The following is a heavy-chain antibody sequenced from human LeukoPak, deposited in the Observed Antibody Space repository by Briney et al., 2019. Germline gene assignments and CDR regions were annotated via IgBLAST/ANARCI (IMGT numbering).Heavy chain of an antibody. CDR1: GYTFTSYG. Sequence: ASVKVSCKASGYTFTSYGISWVRQAPGQGLEWMGWISAYNGNTNYAQKLQGRVTMTTDTSMSTAYMELRSLRSDDTAVYYCARDSWILTGYSVDYWGQGTLVTVSS. V-gene: IGHV1-18*04. J-gene: IGHJ4*02. D-gene: IGHD3-9*01. CDR2: ISAYNGNT. CDR3: ARDSWILTGYSVDY.